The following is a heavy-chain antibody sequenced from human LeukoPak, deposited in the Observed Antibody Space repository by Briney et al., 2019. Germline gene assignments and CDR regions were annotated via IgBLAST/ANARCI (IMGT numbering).Heavy chain of an antibody. Sequence: PSETLSFTCTVSGGSISSYYWSWLRQPPGQGLVWIGYTYYSGSTNSNTSLKSLVTISVDSSSTAFFLMLSPVTDEATAVYYCGRHQCPWIQLCPMSWFDPWGQGTLVTVSS. J-gene: IGHJ5*02. V-gene: IGHV4-59*08. CDR1: GGSISSYY. CDR2: TYYSGST. CDR3: GRHQCPWIQLCPMSWFDP. D-gene: IGHD5-18*01.